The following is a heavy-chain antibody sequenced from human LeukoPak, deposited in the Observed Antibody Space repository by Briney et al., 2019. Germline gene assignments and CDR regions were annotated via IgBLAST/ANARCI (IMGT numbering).Heavy chain of an antibody. V-gene: IGHV4-61*02. D-gene: IGHD3-22*01. CDR1: GGSISSSSYY. Sequence: PSETLSLTCTVSGGSISSSSYYWSWIRQPAGKGLEWIGRIYTSGSTNYNPSLKSRVTISVDTSKNQFSLKLSSVTAADTAVYYCARVGEGYYDSSGYYKNWGQGTLVTVSS. CDR3: ARVGEGYYDSSGYYKN. CDR2: IYTSGST. J-gene: IGHJ4*02.